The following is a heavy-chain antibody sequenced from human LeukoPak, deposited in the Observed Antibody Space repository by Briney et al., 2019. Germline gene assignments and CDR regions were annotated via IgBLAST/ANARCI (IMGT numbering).Heavy chain of an antibody. CDR2: IYHSGST. J-gene: IGHJ5*02. V-gene: IGHV4-38-2*02. Sequence: SETLSLTCTVSGYSISSGYYWGWIRQPPGKGLEWIGSIYHSGSTYYNPSLKSRVTISVDTSKNQFSLKLSSVTAADTAVYYCARHGFKRWFDPWGQGTLVTVSS. CDR3: ARHGFKRWFDP. CDR1: GYSISSGYY. D-gene: IGHD6-25*01.